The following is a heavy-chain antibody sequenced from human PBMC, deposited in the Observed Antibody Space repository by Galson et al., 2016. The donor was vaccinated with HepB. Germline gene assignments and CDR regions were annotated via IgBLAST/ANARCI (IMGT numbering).Heavy chain of an antibody. V-gene: IGHV1-3*01. CDR2: ITSGSGDT. Sequence: SVKVSCKASGYTFDSYFLHWLRQAPGQRPEWMGWITSGSGDTIYSQNFQGRLSITRDTSATTACMELSGLRSEDTAIYFCAKGAGGYYDYWGQGTLVTVSS. D-gene: IGHD4/OR15-4a*01. CDR1: GYTFDSYF. CDR3: AKGAGGYYDY. J-gene: IGHJ4*02.